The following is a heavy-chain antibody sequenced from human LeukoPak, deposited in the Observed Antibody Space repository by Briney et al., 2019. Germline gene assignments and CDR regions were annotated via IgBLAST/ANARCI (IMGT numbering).Heavy chain of an antibody. Sequence: GGSLRLSCAASGFTFSSYEMNWVRQAPGKGLEWVSYISSSGSTIYYADSMKGRFTISRDNAKNSLYLQMNSLRAEDTAVYYCARDLIGGYYGSGSYPDPFDYWGQGTLVTVSS. CDR2: ISSSGSTI. V-gene: IGHV3-48*03. D-gene: IGHD3-10*01. CDR1: GFTFSSYE. CDR3: ARDLIGGYYGSGSYPDPFDY. J-gene: IGHJ4*02.